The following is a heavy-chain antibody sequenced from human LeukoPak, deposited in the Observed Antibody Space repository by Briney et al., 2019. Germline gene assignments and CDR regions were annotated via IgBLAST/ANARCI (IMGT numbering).Heavy chain of an antibody. Sequence: GASVKVSCKASGYTFTSYGISWVRQAPGQGLEWMGWISAYNGNTNYAQKLQGRVTMTTDTSTSTAYMELRSLRSDDTAVYYCASGGWPPFAEYNFDYWGQGTLVTVSS. CDR1: GYTFTSYG. J-gene: IGHJ4*02. CDR2: ISAYNGNT. V-gene: IGHV1-18*01. D-gene: IGHD3-16*01. CDR3: ASGGWPPFAEYNFDY.